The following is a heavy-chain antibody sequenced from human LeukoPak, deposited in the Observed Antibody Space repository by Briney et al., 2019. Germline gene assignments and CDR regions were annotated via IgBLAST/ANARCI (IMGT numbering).Heavy chain of an antibody. CDR1: GGSFSGYY. Sequence: SETLSLTCAVYGGSFSGYYWSWIRQPPGKGLEWIGEINHSGSTNYNPSLKSRVTISVDTSKNQFSLKLSSVTAADTAVYHCARGAAAAGTGYYYYGMDVWGQGTTVTVSS. V-gene: IGHV4-34*01. CDR3: ARGAAAAGTGYYYYGMDV. J-gene: IGHJ6*02. CDR2: INHSGST. D-gene: IGHD6-13*01.